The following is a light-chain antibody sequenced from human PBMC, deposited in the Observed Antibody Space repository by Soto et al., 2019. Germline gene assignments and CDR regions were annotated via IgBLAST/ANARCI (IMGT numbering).Light chain of an antibody. CDR2: AAS. V-gene: IGKV1-8*01. CDR3: QQYYSYPFT. Sequence: IQMTQSPSSLSASVGDRVTITCRASQGISSYLAWYQQKPGKAPKLLIYAASTLQSGVPSRFSGSGSGTDFTLTISCLQSEDFATYYCQQYYSYPFTFGPGTKVDIK. J-gene: IGKJ3*01. CDR1: QGISSY.